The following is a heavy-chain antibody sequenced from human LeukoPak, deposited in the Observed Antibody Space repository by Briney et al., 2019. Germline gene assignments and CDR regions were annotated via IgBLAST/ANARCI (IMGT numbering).Heavy chain of an antibody. J-gene: IGHJ4*02. Sequence: GGSLRLSCAASGFTFSSYAMSWVRQAPGRGLEWVSASSGSGGSTYYADSVKGRFTISRDNSKNTLYLQMNSLRAEDTAVYYCAKDRGDRYCSSTSCSHFDYWGQGTLVTVSS. D-gene: IGHD2-2*01. V-gene: IGHV3-23*01. CDR3: AKDRGDRYCSSTSCSHFDY. CDR2: SSGSGGST. CDR1: GFTFSSYA.